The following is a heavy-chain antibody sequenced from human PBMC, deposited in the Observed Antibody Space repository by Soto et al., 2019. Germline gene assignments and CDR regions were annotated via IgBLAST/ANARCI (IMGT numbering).Heavy chain of an antibody. CDR3: AYSQDYGENHFYY. D-gene: IGHD4-17*01. V-gene: IGHV2-5*01. CDR2: IYWNGDQ. Sequence: QITLKESGPTLVKPTQTLTLTCTFSGLSLSTNGVGVAWIRQPPGKVLEWLGLIYWNGDQRYSPSLKSRLAITKDTSRNQVVLTMTNVDPVDTATYYCAYSQDYGENHFYYWGQGTLVTVSS. CDR1: GLSLSTNGVG. J-gene: IGHJ4*02.